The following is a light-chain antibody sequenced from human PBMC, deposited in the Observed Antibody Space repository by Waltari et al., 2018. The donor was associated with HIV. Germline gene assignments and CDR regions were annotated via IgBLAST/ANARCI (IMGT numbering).Light chain of an antibody. Sequence: EIVLTQSPATLSLSPGERATLSCRASQSISSFLAWYQHKPGQAPRLLMYDASNRATGIPARFRGGGSGTDFTLTINSLEPEDFAVYYCQHRSNWPLTFGPGTKVDIK. CDR3: QHRSNWPLT. J-gene: IGKJ3*01. CDR2: DAS. V-gene: IGKV3-11*01. CDR1: QSISSF.